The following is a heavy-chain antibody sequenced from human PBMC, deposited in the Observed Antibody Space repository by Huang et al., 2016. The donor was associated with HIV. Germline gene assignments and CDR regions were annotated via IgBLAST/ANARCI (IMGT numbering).Heavy chain of an antibody. V-gene: IGHV3-30*18. D-gene: IGHD4-17*01. CDR3: AKPSGDYEFFDF. J-gene: IGHJ4*02. CDR2: ISNDGSKK. Sequence: QVHLAESGGGVVQTGRPRRLSCTASGFMFSTFCIDGVRQAPGKRLECVAGISNDGSKKYCGDAVKGRFTISRDNSKKIVYRQMNSLRPEDTAVYYCAKPSGDYEFFDFWGQGTVVTVSS. CDR1: GFMFSTFC.